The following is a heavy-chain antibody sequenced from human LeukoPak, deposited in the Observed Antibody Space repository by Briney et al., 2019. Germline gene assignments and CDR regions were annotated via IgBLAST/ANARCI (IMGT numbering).Heavy chain of an antibody. Sequence: GSLRLSCVASGFTFSSYAMSWVRQAPGKGLEWVSAISGSGGSTNYADSVKGRFTISRDNSKNTLYLQMNSLRAEDTAVYYCAKDRPPIAAARQVDYWGQGTLVTVSS. CDR3: AKDRPPIAAARQVDY. V-gene: IGHV3-23*01. CDR1: GFTFSSYA. CDR2: ISGSGGST. D-gene: IGHD6-13*01. J-gene: IGHJ4*02.